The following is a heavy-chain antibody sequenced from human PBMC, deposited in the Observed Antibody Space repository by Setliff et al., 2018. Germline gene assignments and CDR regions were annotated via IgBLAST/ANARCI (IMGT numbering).Heavy chain of an antibody. D-gene: IGHD6-19*01. J-gene: IGHJ4*02. CDR2: IIPIFGTA. CDR1: GGTFSSYA. V-gene: IGHV1-69*05. Sequence: SVKVSCKASGGTFSSYAISWVRQAPGQGLEWMGGIIPIFGTANYAQNFQGRVTITTDESTSTAYMELSSLRSEDTAVYYCARAQVAVAGTIFDYWGQGTLVTVSS. CDR3: ARAQVAVAGTIFDY.